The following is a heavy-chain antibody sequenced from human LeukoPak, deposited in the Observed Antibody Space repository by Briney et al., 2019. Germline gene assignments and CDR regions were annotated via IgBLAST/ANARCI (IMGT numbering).Heavy chain of an antibody. CDR2: SRNKAKSHTT. D-gene: IGHD5-18*01. J-gene: IGHJ6*02. CDR3: ALWSYYYYGLDV. CDR1: GFTFSSYE. Sequence: GGSLRLSCAASGFTFSSYEMNWVRQAPGKGLEWVGRSRNKAKSHTTEYAASVKGRFTISRDNSNNSVWLQMNSLKTEDTAVYYCALWSYYYYGLDVWGQGTTVTVSS. V-gene: IGHV3-72*01.